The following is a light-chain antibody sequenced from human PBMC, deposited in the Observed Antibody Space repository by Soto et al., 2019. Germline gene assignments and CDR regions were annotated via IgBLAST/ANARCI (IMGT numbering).Light chain of an antibody. CDR1: SSNIGSNF. CDR3: AAWEDSLSGGFYV. V-gene: IGLV1-47*02. J-gene: IGLJ1*01. Sequence: QAVVTQPPSASGTPGQRVTISCSGSSSNIGSNFVYWYQQLPGMAPKLLILSNNQRPSGVPERFSGSKSGTSASLAISGLRSDDEADYYCAAWEDSLSGGFYVFGTGTKVTVL. CDR2: SNN.